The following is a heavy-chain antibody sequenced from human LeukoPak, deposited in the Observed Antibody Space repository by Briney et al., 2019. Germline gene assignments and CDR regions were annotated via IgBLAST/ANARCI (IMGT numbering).Heavy chain of an antibody. J-gene: IGHJ4*02. V-gene: IGHV3-7*04. CDR2: IKEDGSET. CDR3: ARGRGLAS. Sequence: GGSLRLSCAASGFTFRSSWMSWVRQAPGKGLEWVANIKEDGSETYYVDSVKGRFTISRDNAKNALYLQMNGLRAEDTAVYYCARGRGLASWGRGTLVSVSS. CDR1: GFTFRSSW.